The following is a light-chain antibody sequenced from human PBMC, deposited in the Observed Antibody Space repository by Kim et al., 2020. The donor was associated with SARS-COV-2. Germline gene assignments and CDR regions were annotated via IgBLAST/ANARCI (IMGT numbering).Light chain of an antibody. CDR2: DAS. Sequence: LSLSPGERATLSCRASQSVSSYLAWYQQKPGQAPRLLIYDASNRATGVPDRFRGSGSGTDFTLTITSLEPEDFAVYYCQQRSNWNTSGQGTNLEI. J-gene: IGKJ2*01. V-gene: IGKV3-11*01. CDR1: QSVSSY. CDR3: QQRSNWNT.